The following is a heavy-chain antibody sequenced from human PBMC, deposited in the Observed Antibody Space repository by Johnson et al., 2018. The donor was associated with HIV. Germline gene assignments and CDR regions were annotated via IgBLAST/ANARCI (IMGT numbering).Heavy chain of an antibody. D-gene: IGHD2-2*01. Sequence: QVQLVESGGGLVQSGGSLRLSCAASGFTFSIYWMHWVRQGPGKGLEWVAVISYDGSNKYYADSVKGRFTISRDNSKNTLYVQMNSLRAEDTAVYYCARGIQPDAFDIWGQGTMVTVSS. CDR2: ISYDGSNK. CDR3: ARGIQPDAFDI. CDR1: GFTFSIYW. V-gene: IGHV3-30*14. J-gene: IGHJ3*02.